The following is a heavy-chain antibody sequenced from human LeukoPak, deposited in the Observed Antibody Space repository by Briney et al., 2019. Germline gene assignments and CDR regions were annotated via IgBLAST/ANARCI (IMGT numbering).Heavy chain of an antibody. V-gene: IGHV4-59*08. CDR3: ARHSQWLAIFDY. CDR1: GGSISSYY. J-gene: IGHJ4*02. D-gene: IGHD6-19*01. CDR2: IYYSGST. Sequence: PSETLSLTCTVSGGSISSYYWSWIRQPPGKGLECMVYIYYSGSTNYNPSLKSRVTISVDTSKNQFSLKLSSVTAADTAVYYCARHSQWLAIFDYWGQGTLVTVSS.